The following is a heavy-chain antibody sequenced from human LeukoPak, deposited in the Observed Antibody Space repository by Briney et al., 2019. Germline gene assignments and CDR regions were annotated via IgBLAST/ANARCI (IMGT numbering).Heavy chain of an antibody. V-gene: IGHV3-23*01. J-gene: IGHJ4*02. Sequence: PGGSLRLSCAGSGFTFSSYAMSWVRQAPGKGLEWVSAISGSGGSTYDADSVKGRFTISRDNSKNTLYLQMNSLRAEDTAVYYCAKETSSGGSCYSFDYWGQGTLVTVSS. D-gene: IGHD2-15*01. CDR1: GFTFSSYA. CDR2: ISGSGGST. CDR3: AKETSSGGSCYSFDY.